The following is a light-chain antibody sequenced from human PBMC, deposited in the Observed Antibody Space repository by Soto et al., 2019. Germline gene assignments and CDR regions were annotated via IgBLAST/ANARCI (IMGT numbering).Light chain of an antibody. V-gene: IGKV1-33*01. CDR1: QYISNY. CDR3: QHYQTLSLT. CDR2: DAS. Sequence: DIQMTQSPSSLSASVRDRVTISCQASQYISNYLNWYQQKPGKAPKLLIYDASNLETGVPSRFNGTGSGTDFTFIINSLQPGDTATYYCQHYQTLSLTFGGGTKVEIK. J-gene: IGKJ4*01.